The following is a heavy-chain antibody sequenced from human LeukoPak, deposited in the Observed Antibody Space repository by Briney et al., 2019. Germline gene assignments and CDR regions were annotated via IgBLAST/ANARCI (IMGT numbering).Heavy chain of an antibody. J-gene: IGHJ6*03. CDR2: IYYSGST. Sequence: SETLSLTCTVSGVSISSYYWSWIRQPPGKGLEWIGYIYYSGSTNYNPSLKSRVTISVDTSKIQFSLKLSSVTAADTAVYYCARYSGSYFLPSYYYYYMDVWGKGTTVTVSS. V-gene: IGHV4-59*01. CDR3: ARYSGSYFLPSYYYYYMDV. CDR1: GVSISSYY. D-gene: IGHD1-26*01.